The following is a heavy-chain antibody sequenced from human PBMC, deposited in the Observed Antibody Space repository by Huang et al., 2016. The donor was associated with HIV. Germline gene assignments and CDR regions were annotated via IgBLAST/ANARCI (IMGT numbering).Heavy chain of an antibody. D-gene: IGHD6-13*01. V-gene: IGHV7-4-1*02. CDR2: INTSTGNP. J-gene: IGHJ4*02. Sequence: QVQLVQSGSELKKPGASVKVSCKASGYTFTSYAMNWVRQAPGQGLEWMGWINTSTGNPTYAQGFAGRFVFSLDTSVSAAYLQISSLKAEDTAVDYCARGLYSSSRAPFDYWGQGTLVTVSS. CDR3: ARGLYSSSRAPFDY. CDR1: GYTFTSYA.